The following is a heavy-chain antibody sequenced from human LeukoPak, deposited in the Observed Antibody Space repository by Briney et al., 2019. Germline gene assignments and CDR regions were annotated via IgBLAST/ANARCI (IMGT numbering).Heavy chain of an antibody. CDR2: IKEDGSEK. CDR1: GFTFSSYW. Sequence: GGSLRLSCAASGFTFSSYWMSWVRQAPGKGLEWVGNIKEDGSEKYYVDSVKGRFTISRDNAKNSLYLQMNSLRDEDTAVYYCARGLARYSSGWFFDYWGQGTLVTVSS. V-gene: IGHV3-7*02. CDR3: ARGLARYSSGWFFDY. D-gene: IGHD6-19*01. J-gene: IGHJ4*02.